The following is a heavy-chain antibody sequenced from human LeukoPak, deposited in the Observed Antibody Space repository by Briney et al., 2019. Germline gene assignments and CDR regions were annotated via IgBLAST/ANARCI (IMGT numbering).Heavy chain of an antibody. CDR2: ISGSGGST. D-gene: IGHD2-15*01. CDR1: GFTFSNFA. V-gene: IGHV3-23*01. J-gene: IGHJ6*02. CDR3: AKDLLSVYYYGMDV. Sequence: GGSLRLSCAASGFTFSNFAVVWVRQAPGKGLEWVCAISGSGGSTYYTDSVKGRFTMSRDNSKNTLYLQMNSLRAEDTAVYYCAKDLLSVYYYGMDVWGQGTTVTVSS.